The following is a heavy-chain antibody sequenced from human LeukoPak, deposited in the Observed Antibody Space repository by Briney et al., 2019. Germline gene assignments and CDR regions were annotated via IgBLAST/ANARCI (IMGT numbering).Heavy chain of an antibody. Sequence: GSLRLSCAASGFTFSSYAMSWVRQAPGKGLEWVSASSGSGGSTYYAGSVKGRFTISRDNSKNTLYLQMNSLRAEDTAVYYCAKFLPTHIVVANYYFDYWGQGTLVTVSS. V-gene: IGHV3-23*01. CDR3: AKFLPTHIVVANYYFDY. D-gene: IGHD2-21*01. CDR2: SSGSGGST. J-gene: IGHJ4*02. CDR1: GFTFSSYA.